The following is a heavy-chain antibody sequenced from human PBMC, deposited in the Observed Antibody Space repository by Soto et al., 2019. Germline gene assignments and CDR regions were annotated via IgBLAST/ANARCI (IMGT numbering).Heavy chain of an antibody. D-gene: IGHD1-26*01. CDR2: ISYDSTKT. CDR3: ARTRSAWSDFHYYSLDV. V-gene: IGHV3-30*03. CDR1: GFTFNSYG. J-gene: IGHJ6*02. Sequence: PGGSLRLSCAASGFTFNSYGMHWVRQGPGNGLEWVAFISYDSTKTYYADSVKVRFTISRDNSNSALYVQMNSLTGEDTAVYYCARTRSAWSDFHYYSLDVWGQGTTVTVS.